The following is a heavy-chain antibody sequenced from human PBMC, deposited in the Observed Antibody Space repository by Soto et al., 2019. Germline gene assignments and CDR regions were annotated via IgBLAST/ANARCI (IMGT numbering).Heavy chain of an antibody. CDR3: AREGGDYGDYAAFDI. J-gene: IGHJ3*02. CDR1: GFTFSSYS. Sequence: VGSLRLSCAASGFTFSSYSMNWVRQAPGKGLEWVSYISSSSSTIYYADSVKGRFTISRDNAKNSLYLQMNSLRAEDTAVYYCAREGGDYGDYAAFDIWGQGTMVTVSS. V-gene: IGHV3-48*04. D-gene: IGHD4-17*01. CDR2: ISSSSSTI.